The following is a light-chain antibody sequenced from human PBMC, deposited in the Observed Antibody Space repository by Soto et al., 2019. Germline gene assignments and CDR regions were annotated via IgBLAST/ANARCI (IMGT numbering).Light chain of an antibody. J-gene: IGKJ1*01. V-gene: IGKV3-15*01. CDR1: QSIGSN. CDR2: AAS. CDR3: QQYNNWPPWT. Sequence: EMVMTRSPATLSVSPGERATLSCRASQSIGSNLAWYQQKPGQAPSLLIYAASISATDFPARFSGSGSGTEFTLTISGLQSDDFAVYFCQQYNNWPPWTFGHGTKVEIK.